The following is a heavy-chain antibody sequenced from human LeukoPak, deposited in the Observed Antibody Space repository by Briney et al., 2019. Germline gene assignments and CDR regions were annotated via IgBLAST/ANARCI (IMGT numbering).Heavy chain of an antibody. V-gene: IGHV1-69*13. CDR3: ARVYYGLYYFDY. CDR1: GCTFSSYA. CDR2: IIPIFGTA. J-gene: IGHJ4*02. D-gene: IGHD3-22*01. Sequence: SVKVPCKASGCTFSSYAIRWVRPAPGKGLEWMGGIIPIFGTAKYAQKFQGRVTLTADESTSTAYMELSSLRSEDTAVYCCARVYYGLYYFDYWGQGTRVSVSS.